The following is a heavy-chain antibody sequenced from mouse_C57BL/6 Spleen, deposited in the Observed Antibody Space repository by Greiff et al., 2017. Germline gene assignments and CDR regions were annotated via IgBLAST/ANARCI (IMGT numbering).Heavy chain of an antibody. V-gene: IGHV1-61*01. J-gene: IGHJ4*01. CDR3: ARRGYSNYAMDY. Sequence: QVQLQQPGAELVRPGSSVKLSCKASGYTFTSYWMDWVKQRPGQGLEWIGNIYPSDSETHYNQKFKDKATLTVDKSSSTAYMQLSSLTSEDSAVYYCARRGYSNYAMDYWGQGTSVTVSS. CDR1: GYTFTSYW. D-gene: IGHD2-5*01. CDR2: IYPSDSET.